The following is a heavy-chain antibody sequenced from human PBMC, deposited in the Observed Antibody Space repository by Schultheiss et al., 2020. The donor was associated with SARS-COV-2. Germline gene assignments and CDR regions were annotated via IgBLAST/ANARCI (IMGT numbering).Heavy chain of an antibody. CDR2: ISSSSSYI. CDR3: ARDGDHYDSSGYRKYYYGMDV. CDR1: GFTFSSYS. J-gene: IGHJ6*02. Sequence: GGSLRLSCAASGFTFSSYSMNWVRQAPGKGLEWVSSISSSSSYIYYADSVKGRFTISRDNAKNSLYLQMNSLRAEDTAVYYCARDGDHYDSSGYRKYYYGMDVWGQGTTVTVSS. D-gene: IGHD3-22*01. V-gene: IGHV3-21*04.